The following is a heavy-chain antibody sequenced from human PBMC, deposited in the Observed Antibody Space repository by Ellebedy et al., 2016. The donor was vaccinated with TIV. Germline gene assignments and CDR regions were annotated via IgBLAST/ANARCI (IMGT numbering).Heavy chain of an antibody. CDR3: GAIVVVAATFGSY. V-gene: IGHV3-23*01. CDR1: GGSFSGYY. CDR2: ISGSGGST. J-gene: IGHJ4*02. Sequence: ETLSLTXAVYGGSFSGYYWSWIRQAPGKGLEWVSAISGSGGSTYYADSVKGRFTISRDNSKNTLYLQMNSLRAEDTAVYYCGAIVVVAATFGSYWGQGTLVTVSS. D-gene: IGHD2-15*01.